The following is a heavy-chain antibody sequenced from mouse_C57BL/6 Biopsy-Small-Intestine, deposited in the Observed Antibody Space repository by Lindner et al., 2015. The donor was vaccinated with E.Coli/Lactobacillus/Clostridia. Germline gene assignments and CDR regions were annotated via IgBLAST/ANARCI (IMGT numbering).Heavy chain of an antibody. V-gene: IGHV1-31*01. CDR3: ARNYGGTGYFDV. CDR1: GYSFTAYY. Sequence: VQLQESGPELVKPGASVKISCKASGYSFTAYYMHWVRQSHGNILDWIGYIYPYNGLSSYNQKFKGKATLTVDKSSNTAYVELRSLTSEDSAVYYCARNYGGTGYFDVWGTGTTVTVPS. J-gene: IGHJ1*03. CDR2: IYPYNGLS. D-gene: IGHD1-1*01.